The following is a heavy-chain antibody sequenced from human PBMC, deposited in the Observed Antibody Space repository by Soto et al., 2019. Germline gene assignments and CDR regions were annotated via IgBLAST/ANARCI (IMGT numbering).Heavy chain of an antibody. V-gene: IGHV3-21*01. Sequence: PGGSLRLSCEASGFAFDVHSMNWVRQVPGRGLEWVSSITRHSVYIWYADSVRGRFTISRDNAKKSVYLQLSGLRDDDTAMYYCAGGVSYGESGHYLRLVFDYWGQGA. J-gene: IGHJ4*02. CDR3: AGGVSYGESGHYLRLVFDY. CDR1: GFAFDVHS. D-gene: IGHD3-22*01. CDR2: ITRHSVYI.